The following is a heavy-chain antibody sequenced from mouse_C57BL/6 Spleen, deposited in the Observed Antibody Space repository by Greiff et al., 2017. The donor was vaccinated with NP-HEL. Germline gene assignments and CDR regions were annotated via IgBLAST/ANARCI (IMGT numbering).Heavy chain of an antibody. V-gene: IGHV1-85*01. CDR2: IYPRDGST. D-gene: IGHD4-1*01. CDR3: ARSSNWVYFDY. CDR1: GYTFTSYD. J-gene: IGHJ2*01. Sequence: VQLQQSGPELVKPGASVKLSCKASGYTFTSYDIHWVKQRPGQGLEWIGWIYPRDGSTKYNEKFKGKATLTVDTSSSTAYMELHSLTSEDSAVYYCARSSNWVYFDYWGQGTTLTVSS.